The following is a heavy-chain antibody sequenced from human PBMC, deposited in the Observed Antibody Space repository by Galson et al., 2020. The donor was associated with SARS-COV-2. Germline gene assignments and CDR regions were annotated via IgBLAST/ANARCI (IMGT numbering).Heavy chain of an antibody. D-gene: IGHD3-10*01. V-gene: IGHV3-11*06. CDR1: GVTFSDHY. CDR3: ARGLGSGSVDS. J-gene: IGHJ4*02. CDR2: ISGSSSYT. Sequence: GESLKISCAASGVTFSDHYMNWIRQAPGKGLEWLSYISGSSSYTNYADSVKGRFTISRDNAKFSLYLQMNNLRVEDTAVYFCARGLGSGSVDSWGQGTLVTVSS.